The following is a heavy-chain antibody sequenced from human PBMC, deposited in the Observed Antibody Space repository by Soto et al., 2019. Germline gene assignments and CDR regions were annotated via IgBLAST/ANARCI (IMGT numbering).Heavy chain of an antibody. J-gene: IGHJ5*02. CDR3: ARATRTWFDP. CDR2: TYYRSKWYN. D-gene: IGHD4-17*01. Sequence: SQTLSLTCAISGDSVSSNSATWNWIRQSPSRGLEWLGRTYYRSKWYNEYAVSVKSRITVNPDTSKNQFSLQLNSVTPEDTAVYYGARATRTWFDPWGQGTMVTVYS. V-gene: IGHV6-1*01. CDR1: GDSVSSNSAT.